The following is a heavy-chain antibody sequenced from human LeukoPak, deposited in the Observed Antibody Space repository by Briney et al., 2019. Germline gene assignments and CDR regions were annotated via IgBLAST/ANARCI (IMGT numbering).Heavy chain of an antibody. CDR2: IRYDGSNK. D-gene: IGHD3-3*01. CDR3: AKDLRSASPIPYFDP. Sequence: GGSLRLSCAASGFTFSSYWMSWVRQAPGKGLEWVAFIRYDGSNKYYADSVKGRFTISRDNSKNTLYLQMNSLRAEDTAVYYCAKDLRSASPIPYFDPWGQGTLVTVSS. CDR1: GFTFSSYW. V-gene: IGHV3-30*02. J-gene: IGHJ5*02.